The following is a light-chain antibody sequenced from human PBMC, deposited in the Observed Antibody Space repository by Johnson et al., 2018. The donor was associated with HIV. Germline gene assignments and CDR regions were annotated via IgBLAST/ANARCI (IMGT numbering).Light chain of an antibody. CDR3: GTWDTILSAGGV. V-gene: IGLV1-51*02. CDR1: SSNIGNKY. J-gene: IGLJ1*01. CDR2: ENS. Sequence: QSVLTQPPSVSAAPGQKVTISCSGSSSNIGNKYVSWYQQLPGTAPKLLIYENSKRPSGIPDRFSGSKSGTSATLGITGLQTGDEADYYCGTWDTILSAGGVFGSGTHVTVL.